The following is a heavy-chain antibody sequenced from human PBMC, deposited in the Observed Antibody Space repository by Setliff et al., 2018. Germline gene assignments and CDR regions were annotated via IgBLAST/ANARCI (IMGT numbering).Heavy chain of an antibody. CDR3: AKEIQPRRGPVYDSSGLAFDY. D-gene: IGHD3-22*01. CDR2: IRYDGSKK. J-gene: IGHJ4*01. CDR1: GFAFNSYG. V-gene: IGHV3-30*02. Sequence: PGESLKISCAASGFAFNSYGIHWVRHTPGKGLEWVAYIRYDGSKKDYADYGRGRFTISRDDSKNTVSRQVNSLRADDTGVYYCAKEIQPRRGPVYDSSGLAFDYWGQGTLVTVSS.